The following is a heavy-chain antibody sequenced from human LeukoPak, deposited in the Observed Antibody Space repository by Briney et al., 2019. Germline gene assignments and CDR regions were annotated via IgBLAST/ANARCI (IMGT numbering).Heavy chain of an antibody. CDR1: GEPFNGYY. CDR2: INHSGST. D-gene: IGHD2-2*02. V-gene: IGHV4-34*01. J-gene: IGHJ4*02. CDR3: VRAIVVVPAAIYYFDY. Sequence: KPSETLSLTCAVYGEPFNGYYWNWIRQSPGKGLEWIGEINHSGSTNYNPSLKSRVTISVDTSKNQFSLKLSSVTAADTAVYYCVRAIVVVPAAIYYFDYWGQGTLVTVSS.